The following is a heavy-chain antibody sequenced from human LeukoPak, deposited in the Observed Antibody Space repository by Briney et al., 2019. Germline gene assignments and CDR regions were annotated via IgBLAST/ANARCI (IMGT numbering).Heavy chain of an antibody. CDR2: ITSSGTYI. V-gene: IGHV3-21*01. J-gene: IGHJ6*03. CDR3: ARDPYSGSYGDYYYYYMDV. D-gene: IGHD1-26*01. CDR1: GFTFSSYG. Sequence: PGGSLRLSCAASGFTFSSYGMHWVRQAPGKGLEWVSSITSSGTYIYYADSVKGRFTISRDNAKNSLYLQMNSLRPEDTAVYYCARDPYSGSYGDYYYYYMDVGGKGTTVTISS.